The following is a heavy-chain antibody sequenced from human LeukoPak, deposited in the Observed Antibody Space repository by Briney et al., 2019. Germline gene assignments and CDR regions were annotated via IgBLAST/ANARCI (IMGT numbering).Heavy chain of an antibody. J-gene: IGHJ3*02. D-gene: IGHD5-12*01. Sequence: GGSLRLSCAASGFTFSSYWMSWVRQAPGKGLEWVAVISYDGSNKYYADSVKGRFTISRDNSKNTLYLQMNSLRAEDTAVYYCAKGYPPKWLRLPDAFDIWGQGTMVTVSS. V-gene: IGHV3-30*18. CDR3: AKGYPPKWLRLPDAFDI. CDR1: GFTFSSYW. CDR2: ISYDGSNK.